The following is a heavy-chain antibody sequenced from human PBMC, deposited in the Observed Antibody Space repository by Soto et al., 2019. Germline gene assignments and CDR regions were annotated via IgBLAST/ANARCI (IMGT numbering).Heavy chain of an antibody. CDR1: GDSVSSKSAA. CDR3: ARALGGSYDY. Sequence: SPTLSLTCAISGDSVSSKSAAWNWIRQSPSRGLEWLGRTYYRSKWSTDYAVSVKSRITINPGTSKNQFSLQLNSVTPEDTAVYYCARALGGSYDYWGQGTLGTVSS. V-gene: IGHV6-1*01. D-gene: IGHD1-26*01. CDR2: TYYRSKWST. J-gene: IGHJ4*02.